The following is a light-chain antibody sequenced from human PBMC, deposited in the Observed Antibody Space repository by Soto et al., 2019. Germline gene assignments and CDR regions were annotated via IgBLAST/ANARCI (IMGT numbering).Light chain of an antibody. Sequence: QSVLTQPPSVSAAPGQKVTISCSVSSSNIGRNYVAWYQQVPGRAPKVLIYDNDKRPSGIPDRFSGSKSATSATLGITGLQTGDEADYYCGTWDTSLSAGVFGTGTKVTVL. CDR2: DND. CDR1: SSNIGRNY. V-gene: IGLV1-51*01. CDR3: GTWDTSLSAGV. J-gene: IGLJ1*01.